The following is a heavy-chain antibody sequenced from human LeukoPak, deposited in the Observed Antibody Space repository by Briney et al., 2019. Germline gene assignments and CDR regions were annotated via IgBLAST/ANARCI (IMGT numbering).Heavy chain of an antibody. CDR3: AKVISPYYYYDMDV. D-gene: IGHD3-10*01. CDR1: GFTFSSYA. V-gene: IGHV3-23*01. CDR2: ISGSGGST. J-gene: IGHJ6*02. Sequence: GGSLRLSCAASGFTFSSYAMSWVRQAPGKGLEWVSAISGSGGSTYYADSVKGRFTISRDNSKNTLYLQMNSLRAGDTAVYYCAKVISPYYYYDMDVWGQGTTVTVSS.